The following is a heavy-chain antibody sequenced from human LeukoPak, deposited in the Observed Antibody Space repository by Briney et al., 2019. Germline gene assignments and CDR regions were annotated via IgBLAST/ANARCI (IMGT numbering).Heavy chain of an antibody. CDR1: GGSFSGYY. J-gene: IGHJ4*02. D-gene: IGHD2-2*01. CDR3: ARGTPVRVDY. V-gene: IGHV4-31*11. CDR2: IYYSGST. Sequence: SETLSLTCAVYGGSFSGYYWSWIRQHPGKGLEWIGYIYYSGSTYYNPSLKSRVTISVDTSKNQFSLKLSSVTAADTAVYYCARGTPVRVDYWGQGTLVTVSS.